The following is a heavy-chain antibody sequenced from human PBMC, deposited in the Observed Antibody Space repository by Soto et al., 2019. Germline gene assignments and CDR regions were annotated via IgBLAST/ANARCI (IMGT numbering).Heavy chain of an antibody. CDR2: ISYDGSNK. CDR3: AKDGRYSYGYVGVY. Sequence: QVQLVESGGGVVQPGRSLRLSCAASGFTFSSYGMHWVRQAPGKGLEWVAVISYDGSNKYYADSVKGRFTISRDNSKNTLYLQMNSLRAEDTAVHYCAKDGRYSYGYVGVYWGQGTLVTVSS. CDR1: GFTFSSYG. J-gene: IGHJ4*02. D-gene: IGHD5-18*01. V-gene: IGHV3-30*18.